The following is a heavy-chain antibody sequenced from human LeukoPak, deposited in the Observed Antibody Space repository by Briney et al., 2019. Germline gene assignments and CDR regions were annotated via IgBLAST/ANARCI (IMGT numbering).Heavy chain of an antibody. CDR2: IYYSGST. J-gene: IGHJ4*02. CDR3: ASTYYGSGSFTFDY. CDR1: GFTFSNYW. V-gene: IGHV4-59*01. D-gene: IGHD3-10*01. Sequence: GSLRLSCAASGFTFSNYWMSWVRQPPGKGLEWIGYIYYSGSTNYNPSLKSRVTISVDTSKNQFSLKLSSVTAADTAVYYCASTYYGSGSFTFDYWGQGTLVTVSS.